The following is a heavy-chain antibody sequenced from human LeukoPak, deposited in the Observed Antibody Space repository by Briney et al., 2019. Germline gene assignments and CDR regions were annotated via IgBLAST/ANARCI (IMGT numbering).Heavy chain of an antibody. CDR3: AREGSSWYFDY. D-gene: IGHD6-13*01. CDR1: GFIFSSAW. J-gene: IGHJ4*02. Sequence: GGSLRLSCAASGFIFSSAWMSWVRQAPGKGLEWVSSISSGSSYIYYADSVKGRFTISRDNAKDSLYLQMNSLRAEDTAVYYCAREGSSWYFDYWGQGTLVTVSS. V-gene: IGHV3-21*01. CDR2: ISSGSSYI.